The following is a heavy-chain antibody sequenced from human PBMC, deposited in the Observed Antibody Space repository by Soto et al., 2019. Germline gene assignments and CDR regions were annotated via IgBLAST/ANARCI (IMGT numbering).Heavy chain of an antibody. CDR2: ISLDSRNI. V-gene: IGHV3-30*18. CDR1: GLDFRNND. D-gene: IGHD3-10*01. Sequence: ESGGGVIQPGRSLRLSCAAFGLDFRNNDMHWVRQAPGKGLEWVAVISLDSRNIFYGDSVKGRFTGSRDNSKNTLYLEMNSLGVEDTAVYFCAKLVDKTLDDCWGLGTLVVVSS. J-gene: IGHJ4*02. CDR3: AKLVDKTLDDC.